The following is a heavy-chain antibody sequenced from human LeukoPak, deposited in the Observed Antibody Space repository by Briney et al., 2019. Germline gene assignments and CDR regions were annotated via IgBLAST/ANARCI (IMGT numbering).Heavy chain of an antibody. D-gene: IGHD4-11*01. Sequence: GASVKVSCKASGGTFSSYVISWVRQAPGQGLEWMGRIIPILGIANYAQKFQGRVTITADKSTSTAYMELSSLRSEDTAVYYCARDLQQLFDPWGQGTLVTVSS. CDR1: GGTFSSYV. CDR2: IIPILGIA. V-gene: IGHV1-69*04. J-gene: IGHJ5*02. CDR3: ARDLQQLFDP.